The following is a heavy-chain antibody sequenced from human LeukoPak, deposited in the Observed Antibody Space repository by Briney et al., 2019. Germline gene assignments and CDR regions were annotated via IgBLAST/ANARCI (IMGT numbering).Heavy chain of an antibody. J-gene: IGHJ4*02. Sequence: GGSLRLSCAASGFTFSTFAMIWVRQPPGKGLEWVSSIFPSGGEIHYADSVRGRFTISRDNSKNTLYLQMNSLRAEDTAVYYCAKGIRRYSGSYSPPYYFDYWGQGTLVTVSS. V-gene: IGHV3-23*01. CDR1: GFTFSTFA. CDR3: AKGIRRYSGSYSPPYYFDY. D-gene: IGHD1-26*01. CDR2: IFPSGGEI.